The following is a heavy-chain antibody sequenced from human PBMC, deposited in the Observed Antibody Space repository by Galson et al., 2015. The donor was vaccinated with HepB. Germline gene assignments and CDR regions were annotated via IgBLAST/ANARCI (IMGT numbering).Heavy chain of an antibody. CDR2: ISWNSGSI. D-gene: IGHD7-27*01. Sequence: SLRLSCAASGFTFDDYAMHWVRQAPGKGLEWVSGISWNSGSIGYADSVKGRFTISRDNAKNSLYLQMNSLRAEDTALYYCAKDWGESGGAFDIWGQGTMVTVSS. J-gene: IGHJ3*02. CDR1: GFTFDDYA. V-gene: IGHV3-9*01. CDR3: AKDWGESGGAFDI.